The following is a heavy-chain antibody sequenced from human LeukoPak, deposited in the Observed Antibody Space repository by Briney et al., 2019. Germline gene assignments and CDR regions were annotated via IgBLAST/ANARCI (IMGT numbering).Heavy chain of an antibody. V-gene: IGHV4-4*07. CDR1: GGSIRSHY. D-gene: IGHD3-10*01. Sequence: SETLSLTCTVSGGSIRSHYWSWIRQPAGKGLEWIGRIYTSGSTNYNPSLKSRVTISVDTSKNQFSLKLSSVTAADTAVYYCARVSEDGSGSYSGGNWFDPWGQGTLVTVSS. J-gene: IGHJ5*02. CDR3: ARVSEDGSGSYSGGNWFDP. CDR2: IYTSGST.